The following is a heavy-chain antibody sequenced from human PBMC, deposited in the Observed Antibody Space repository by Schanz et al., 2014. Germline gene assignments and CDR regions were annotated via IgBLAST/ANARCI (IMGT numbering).Heavy chain of an antibody. J-gene: IGHJ4*02. CDR1: GYTFTNYG. V-gene: IGHV1-18*01. Sequence: QVRLVQSGAELKMPGATVKVSCETSGYTFTNYGVSWVRQAPGQGLEWVAWISPYNGNTAYAQNLKGRVRMTTEPPTATAYMELRSLTSDDTAVYYCARDRVYRFLKGENRFYFDYWGQGTLVIVSS. CDR3: ARDRVYRFLKGENRFYFDY. D-gene: IGHD3-3*01. CDR2: ISPYNGNT.